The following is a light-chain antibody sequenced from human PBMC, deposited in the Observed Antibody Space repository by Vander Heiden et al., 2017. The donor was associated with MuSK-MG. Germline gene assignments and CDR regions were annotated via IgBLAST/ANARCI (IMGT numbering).Light chain of an antibody. V-gene: IGKV1-33*01. Sequence: DIQMTQSPSSLSASVGDRVTITCQASQSISNHLNWYQQKVGKAPKLLIYDASNLKTGVPSRFSGSGSGTDFTFTISSLQPEDIATYYCQQRDSLPLTFGEGTKVETK. CDR2: DAS. CDR1: QSISNH. J-gene: IGKJ4*01. CDR3: QQRDSLPLT.